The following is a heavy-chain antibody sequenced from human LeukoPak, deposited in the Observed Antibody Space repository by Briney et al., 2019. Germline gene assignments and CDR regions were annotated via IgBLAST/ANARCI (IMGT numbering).Heavy chain of an antibody. Sequence: SQTLSLTCTVSGGSISSGDYYWSWIRQPPGKGLEWIGYIYYSGSTYYNPSLKSRVTISVGTSKNQFSLKLSSVTAADTAVYYCAREYCSGGSCYYYYYMDVWGKGTTVTVSS. CDR1: GGSISSGDYY. CDR3: AREYCSGGSCYYYYYMDV. CDR2: IYYSGST. D-gene: IGHD2-15*01. V-gene: IGHV4-30-4*08. J-gene: IGHJ6*03.